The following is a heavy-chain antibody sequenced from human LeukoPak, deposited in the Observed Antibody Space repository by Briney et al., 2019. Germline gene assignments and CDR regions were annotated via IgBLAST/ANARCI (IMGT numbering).Heavy chain of an antibody. CDR2: IYPGDAYT. CDR1: GYISTNYW. V-gene: IGHV5-51*01. D-gene: IGHD6-19*01. J-gene: IGHJ4*02. Sequence: GESLNISCKASGYISTNYWIGGLRQMPGKGLEWMGIIYPGDAYTRYSPSLQGQATISADKTISTAYLQWNSLKASDTAMYYSARHCDSRDSNGWYSDYWGQGTLVTVSS. CDR3: ARHCDSRDSNGWYSDY.